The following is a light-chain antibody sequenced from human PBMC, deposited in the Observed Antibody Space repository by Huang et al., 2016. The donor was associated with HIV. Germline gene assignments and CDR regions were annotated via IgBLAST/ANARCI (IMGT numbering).Light chain of an antibody. Sequence: EIVMTQSPATLSVSPGQRVTLSCRANRSVSTNLAWYQQRHGQAHRLIIYGSSTRAPGIPARFSGSGSGTDFSLTISSLQSEDFALYYCHQYNNWLLSFGGGTRV. CDR2: GSS. CDR1: RSVSTN. V-gene: IGKV3-15*01. CDR3: HQYNNWLLS. J-gene: IGKJ4*01.